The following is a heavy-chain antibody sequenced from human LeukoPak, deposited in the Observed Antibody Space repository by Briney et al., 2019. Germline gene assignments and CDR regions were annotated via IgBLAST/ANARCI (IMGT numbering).Heavy chain of an antibody. D-gene: IGHD3-10*01. Sequence: ASVKVSCKSSGYTFTSYYMYWVRQATGQGLEWRGMIIPSGGSTSYAQKFQGRVTMTRDTSMSTVYMGLSSLRSEDTAVYYCARDSGMVRGTVDYWGQGTLVTVSS. CDR2: IIPSGGST. J-gene: IGHJ4*02. CDR1: GYTFTSYY. V-gene: IGHV1-46*01. CDR3: ARDSGMVRGTVDY.